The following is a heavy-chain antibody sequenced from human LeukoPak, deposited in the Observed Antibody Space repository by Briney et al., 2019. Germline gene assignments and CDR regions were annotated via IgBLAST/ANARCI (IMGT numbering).Heavy chain of an antibody. J-gene: IGHJ4*02. CDR3: AREDSSSYNAFDN. Sequence: ASVKVSCKASGYTFTSYFMHWARQAPGQGLEWMGIINPSGGSTTYARKFQGRVTMTWDTSTSTVYMELSSLRSEDTAVYYCAREDSSSYNAFDNWGQGTLVTVSS. D-gene: IGHD3-10*01. CDR2: INPSGGST. V-gene: IGHV1-46*01. CDR1: GYTFTSYF.